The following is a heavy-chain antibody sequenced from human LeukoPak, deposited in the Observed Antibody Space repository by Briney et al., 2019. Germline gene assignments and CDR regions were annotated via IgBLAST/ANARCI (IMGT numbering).Heavy chain of an antibody. J-gene: IGHJ4*02. CDR1: GFTFSSYA. Sequence: PGRSLRLSCAASGFTFSSYAMHWVRQAPGKGLEGVAVISYDGSNKYYADSVKGRFTISRDNSKNTLYLQMNSLRAEDTAVYYCASSVRDGYNSGRQDYWGQGTLVTVSS. CDR2: ISYDGSNK. CDR3: ASSVRDGYNSGRQDY. D-gene: IGHD5-24*01. V-gene: IGHV3-30*01.